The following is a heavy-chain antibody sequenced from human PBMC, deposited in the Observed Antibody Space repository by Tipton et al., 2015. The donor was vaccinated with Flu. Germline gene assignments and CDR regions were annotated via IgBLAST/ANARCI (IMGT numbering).Heavy chain of an antibody. J-gene: IGHJ4*02. D-gene: IGHD3-22*01. CDR3: ARDDSGFNDY. CDR1: GGSIRSSSYY. CDR2: MLYGGST. V-gene: IGHV4-39*07. Sequence: TLSLTSTVSGGSIRSSSYYWGWIRQPPGKGPEWIGSMLYGGSTYYNPSLESRVTISLDTSKNQFSLKLSSVTAADTAVYYCARDDSGFNDYWGPGTLVTVSS.